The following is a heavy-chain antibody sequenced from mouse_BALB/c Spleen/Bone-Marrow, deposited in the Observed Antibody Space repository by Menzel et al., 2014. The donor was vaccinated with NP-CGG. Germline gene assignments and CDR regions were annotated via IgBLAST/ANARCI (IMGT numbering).Heavy chain of an antibody. CDR2: IDPSDSHT. Sequence: QVQLQRSGAELVKPGASVKMSCKASGYTFTSYWMHWVKQRPGQGLEWIGVIDPSDSHTSYNQKFKGKATLTVDTSSSTAYMQLSSLTSEDSGVYYCTRGDYDWYFDVGGAGTPSPVPS. V-gene: IGHV1S127*01. CDR1: GYTFTSYW. CDR3: TRGDYDWYFDV. D-gene: IGHD2-4*01. J-gene: IGHJ1*01.